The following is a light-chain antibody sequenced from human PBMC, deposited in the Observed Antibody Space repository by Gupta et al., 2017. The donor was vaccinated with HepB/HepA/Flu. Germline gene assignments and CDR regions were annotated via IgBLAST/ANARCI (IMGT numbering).Light chain of an antibody. CDR1: QSISSY. CDR3: QQSDSTPWT. J-gene: IGKJ1*01. Sequence: DIQMTQSPSSLSASVGDRVTITCRASQSISSYLNWYQQKPGKAPKLLMYAASSLQSGVPSRFSGSGSGTDFTLTISRLQPEDFATYYCQQSDSTPWTFGQGTKVEIK. V-gene: IGKV1-39*01. CDR2: AAS.